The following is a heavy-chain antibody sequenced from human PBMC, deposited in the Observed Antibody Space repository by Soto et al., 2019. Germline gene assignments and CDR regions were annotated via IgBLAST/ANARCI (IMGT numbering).Heavy chain of an antibody. Sequence: GGSLRLSCAASGFTFSSYAMSWVRQAPGKGLEWVSVISSGGANTYYADSVKGRFTISRDNSKNTLHLQMNSLRAEDTAVYYCAEVNGQLSPFDYWGQGTLVTVSS. V-gene: IGHV3-23*01. J-gene: IGHJ4*02. CDR2: ISSGGANT. CDR3: AEVNGQLSPFDY. D-gene: IGHD6-13*01. CDR1: GFTFSSYA.